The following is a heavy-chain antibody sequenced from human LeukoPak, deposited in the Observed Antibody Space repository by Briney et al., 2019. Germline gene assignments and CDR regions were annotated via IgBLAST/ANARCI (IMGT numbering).Heavy chain of an antibody. CDR3: ARGSKVAAAGQWSSDL. CDR1: GGSISSYY. CDR2: IYYSGGT. D-gene: IGHD6-13*01. V-gene: IGHV4-59*01. J-gene: IGHJ2*01. Sequence: SETLSLTCTVPGGSISSYYWSWIRQPPGKGLEWIGYIYYSGGTNYNPSLKSRVTISVDTSKNQFSLKVSSVTAADTAVYYCARGSKVAAAGQWSSDLWGRGTLVTVSS.